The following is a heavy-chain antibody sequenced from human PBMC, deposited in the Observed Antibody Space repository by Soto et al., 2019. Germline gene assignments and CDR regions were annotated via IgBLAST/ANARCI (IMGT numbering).Heavy chain of an antibody. CDR1: GVSVSSGSFY. V-gene: IGHV4-61*01. D-gene: IGHD2-21*02. CDR3: ARRATVTQYDY. Sequence: SETLSLTCTVSGVSVSSGSFYWAWIRQPPGKGLEWIGFGSYIGTTNYKPSLKSRVTISVDTSRSQISLKVSSLTAADTAVYYCARRATVTQYDYSVQGTQVTVCS. CDR2: GSYIGTT. J-gene: IGHJ4*02.